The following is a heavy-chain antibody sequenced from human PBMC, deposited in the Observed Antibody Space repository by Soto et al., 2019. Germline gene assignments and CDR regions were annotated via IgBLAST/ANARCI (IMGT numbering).Heavy chain of an antibody. Sequence: QVQLQESGPGLVKPSETLSLTCTVSGGSISSYYWSWIRQPPGKGLEWIGYIYYSGSTNYNPSLKSRVTISVDTSNNHFSLKLSSVTAADTAVYYCAREGTTVDSYYYYGMDVWGQGTTVTVSS. J-gene: IGHJ6*02. CDR3: AREGTTVDSYYYYGMDV. D-gene: IGHD1-1*01. CDR2: IYYSGST. CDR1: GGSISSYY. V-gene: IGHV4-59*01.